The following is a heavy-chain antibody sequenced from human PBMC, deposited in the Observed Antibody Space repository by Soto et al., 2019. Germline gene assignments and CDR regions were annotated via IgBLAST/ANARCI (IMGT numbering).Heavy chain of an antibody. CDR1: GFTFSNAW. CDR2: IKSKTDGGTT. D-gene: IGHD2-21*01. V-gene: IGHV3-15*01. J-gene: IGHJ3*02. Sequence: GGSLRLSCAASGFTFSNAWMSWVRQAPGKGLEWVGRIKSKTDGGTTDYAAPVKGRFTISRDDSKNTLYLQMNSLKTEDTAVYYCTTDLLDDCGGDCYDAFDIWGQGTMVTVSS. CDR3: TTDLLDDCGGDCYDAFDI.